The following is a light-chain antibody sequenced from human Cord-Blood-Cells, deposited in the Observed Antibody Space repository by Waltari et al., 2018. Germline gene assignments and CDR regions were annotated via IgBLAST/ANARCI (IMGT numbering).Light chain of an antibody. Sequence: QSALTQPASVSGSPGQSITIPCTGTSSDFGRYNLVSWYQQHQGNAPKLMIYEGSKRPSGVSNRFSGSKSGNTASLTISGLQAEDEADYYCCSYAGSRVFGGGTKLTVL. CDR3: CSYAGSRV. J-gene: IGLJ3*02. CDR2: EGS. CDR1: SSDFGRYNL. V-gene: IGLV2-23*01.